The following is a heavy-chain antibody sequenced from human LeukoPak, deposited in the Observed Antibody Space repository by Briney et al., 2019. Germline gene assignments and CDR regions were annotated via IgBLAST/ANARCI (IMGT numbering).Heavy chain of an antibody. CDR2: IWNDGSNK. V-gene: IGHV3-33*01. CDR1: GFMFSTYG. Sequence: TGGSLRLSCAASGFMFSTYGMHWVRQAPGKGLEWVAVIWNDGSNKYHADSVKGRFTISRDNSKNTLYLQMNSRGAEDTAVYYWGGLFGGIIDYGMDVWEKGTRVTVSS. D-gene: IGHD3-16*01. J-gene: IGHJ6*04. CDR3: GGLFGGIIDYGMDV.